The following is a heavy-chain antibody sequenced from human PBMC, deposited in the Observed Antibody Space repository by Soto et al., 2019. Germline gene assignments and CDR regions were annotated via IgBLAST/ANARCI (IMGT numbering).Heavy chain of an antibody. Sequence: QVQLVQSGAEVKKPGSSVKVSCKASGGTFSSYPISWVRQAPGQGLEWMGRIIPILGIANYAQKFQGRVTITADKSTSTAYMELSSLRSEDTAVYYCARDGGYSSGRFDYWGQGTLVTVSS. CDR1: GGTFSSYP. J-gene: IGHJ4*02. CDR3: ARDGGYSSGRFDY. CDR2: IIPILGIA. D-gene: IGHD6-19*01. V-gene: IGHV1-69*04.